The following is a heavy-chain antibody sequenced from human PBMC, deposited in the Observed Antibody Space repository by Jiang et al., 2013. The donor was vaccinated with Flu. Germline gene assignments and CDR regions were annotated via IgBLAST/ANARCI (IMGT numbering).Heavy chain of an antibody. CDR2: ISSGGGTI. Sequence: LVQPGGPVRLSCVASGFTFSTYEMNWVRQAPGKGLEWVSYISSGGGTIFYADSVKGRLTVSRDNAQNSVYLQMSSLRVEDTTVYYCARGISSSWDYYYYAMDLWGKGTTVTVSS. J-gene: IGHJ6*04. V-gene: IGHV3-48*03. CDR1: GFTFSTYE. CDR3: ARGISSSWDYYYYAMDL. D-gene: IGHD6-13*01.